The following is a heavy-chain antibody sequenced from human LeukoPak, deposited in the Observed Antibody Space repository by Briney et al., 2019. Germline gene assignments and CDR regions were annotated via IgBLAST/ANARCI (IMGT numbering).Heavy chain of an antibody. Sequence: PSETLSLTCAVYGGSFSGYYWSWIRQPPGKGLEWIGEINHSGSTNYNPSLKSRVTISVDTSKNQFSLKLSSVTAADTAVYYCARRGYCSSTSCYRPRGWFDPWGQGTLVTVSS. V-gene: IGHV4-34*01. D-gene: IGHD2-2*01. CDR2: INHSGST. CDR3: ARRGYCSSTSCYRPRGWFDP. J-gene: IGHJ5*02. CDR1: GGSFSGYY.